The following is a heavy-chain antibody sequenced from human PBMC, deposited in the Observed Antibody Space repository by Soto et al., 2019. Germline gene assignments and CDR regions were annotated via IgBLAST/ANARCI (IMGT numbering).Heavy chain of an antibody. CDR3: ARVLGAYSYGYRHDAFDI. V-gene: IGHV4-59*01. CDR2: IYYSGST. Sequence: PSETLSLTCTVSGGPISSYYWSWIRQPPGKGLEWIGYIYYSGSTNYNPSLKSRVTISVDTSKNQFSLKLSSVTAADTAVYYCARVLGAYSYGYRHDAFDIWGQGTMVTVSS. CDR1: GGPISSYY. D-gene: IGHD5-18*01. J-gene: IGHJ3*02.